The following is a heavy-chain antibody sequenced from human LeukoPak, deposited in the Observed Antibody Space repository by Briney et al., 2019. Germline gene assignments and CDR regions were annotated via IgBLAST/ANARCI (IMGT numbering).Heavy chain of an antibody. Sequence: PSQTLSLTCTVSGGSISGGGYYWSWIRQHPGEGVEWGGDIYYSGSSYYNPSLKSRVTISVDTSKNQFSLKLSSVTAADTAVYYCARDDVSCSGGSCTENWGQGTLVTVSS. CDR2: IYYSGSS. CDR1: GGSISGGGYY. CDR3: ARDDVSCSGGSCTEN. V-gene: IGHV4-31*03. J-gene: IGHJ4*02. D-gene: IGHD2-15*01.